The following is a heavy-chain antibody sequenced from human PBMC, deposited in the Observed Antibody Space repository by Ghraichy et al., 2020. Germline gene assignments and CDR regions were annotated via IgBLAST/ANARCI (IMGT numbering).Heavy chain of an antibody. J-gene: IGHJ4*02. CDR2: ISGSGCST. V-gene: IGHV3-23*01. D-gene: IGHD6-19*01. CDR3: AKDHSSSPYEGFAH. CDR1: GFHFRGYA. Sequence: GGSLRLSCATSGFHFRGYALSWVRQAPGKGLEWVSSISGSGCSTYYADSVEGRFTMSRDTSKSTLFLQMDSLRAEDTDVYYCAKDHSSSPYEGFAHWGQGTLVTVSS.